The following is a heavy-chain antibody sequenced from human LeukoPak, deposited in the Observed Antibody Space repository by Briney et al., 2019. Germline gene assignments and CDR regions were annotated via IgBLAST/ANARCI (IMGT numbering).Heavy chain of an antibody. J-gene: IGHJ4*02. CDR1: GFSLSTSGVG. V-gene: IGHV2-5*01. CDR2: IYWNDDK. D-gene: IGHD2-2*01. CDR3: AHRGGQLLPTVTGFDY. Sequence: SGPTLVKPTQTLTLTCTFSGFSLSTSGVGVGWIRQPQGKALEWLALIYWNDDKGNSPSLKSRLTITKDTSKTQVVLTMTNMDPVYTATYYWAHRGGQLLPTVTGFDYWGQGTLVTVSS.